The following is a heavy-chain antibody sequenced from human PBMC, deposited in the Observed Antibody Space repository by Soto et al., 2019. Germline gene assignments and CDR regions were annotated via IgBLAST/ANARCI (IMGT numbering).Heavy chain of an antibody. CDR2: ISYDGSNK. Sequence: GGSLRLSCAASGFTFSSYAMHWVRQAPGKGLEWVAVISYDGSNKYYADSVKGRFTISRDNSKNTLYLQMNSLRAEDTAVYYCARDRSYYDSSGYYTDAFDIWGQGTMVTVSS. J-gene: IGHJ3*02. CDR1: GFTFSSYA. CDR3: ARDRSYYDSSGYYTDAFDI. V-gene: IGHV3-30-3*01. D-gene: IGHD3-22*01.